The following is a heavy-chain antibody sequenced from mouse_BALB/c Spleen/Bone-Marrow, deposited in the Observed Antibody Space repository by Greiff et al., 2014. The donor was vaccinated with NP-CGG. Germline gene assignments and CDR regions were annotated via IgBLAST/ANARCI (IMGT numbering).Heavy chain of an antibody. CDR3: ARSGDSSGYGFAY. J-gene: IGHJ3*01. CDR2: IYPGDGST. CDR1: GYTFTSYD. D-gene: IGHD3-2*01. Sequence: PELVKPGALVKISCKASGYTFTSYDINWVKQRPGQGLEWIGWIYPGDGSTKYNEKFKGKATLTADKSSSTAYMQLSSLTFENSAVYFCARSGDSSGYGFAYWGQGTLVTVSA. V-gene: IGHV1S33*01.